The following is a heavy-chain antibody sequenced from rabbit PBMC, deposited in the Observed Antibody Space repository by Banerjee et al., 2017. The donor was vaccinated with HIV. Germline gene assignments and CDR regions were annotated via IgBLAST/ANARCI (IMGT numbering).Heavy chain of an antibody. CDR1: GFDLSSYYY. Sequence: QEQLVESGGGLVQPGGSLKLSCKASGFDLSSYYYMCRVRQAPGKGLEWIGCIATGSSGSTYYASWAKGRFTISKASWTTVTLQMTSLTAADTASYFCARDLAGVIGWNFNLWGQGTLVTVS. CDR2: IATGSSGST. CDR3: ARDLAGVIGWNFNL. J-gene: IGHJ4*01. D-gene: IGHD4-1*01. V-gene: IGHV1S45*01.